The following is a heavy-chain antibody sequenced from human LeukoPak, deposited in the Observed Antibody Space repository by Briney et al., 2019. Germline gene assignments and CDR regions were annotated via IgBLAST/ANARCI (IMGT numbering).Heavy chain of an antibody. J-gene: IGHJ4*02. CDR2: INHNRSP. Sequence: SETLSLTCVVYGGSFSGYYWSWIRQPPGKGLEWIGEINHNRSPNYSPSLKSRVTISVDTSKNQFSLKLNSVTAADTAVYYCATTFPATAAVEYWGQGTLVTVSS. D-gene: IGHD6-13*01. CDR1: GGSFSGYY. V-gene: IGHV4-34*01. CDR3: ATTFPATAAVEY.